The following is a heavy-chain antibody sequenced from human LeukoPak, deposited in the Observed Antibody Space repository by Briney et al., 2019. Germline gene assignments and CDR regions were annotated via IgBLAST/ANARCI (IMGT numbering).Heavy chain of an antibody. CDR2: IKQDGSEK. CDR1: GFTFSSYW. D-gene: IGHD7-27*01. Sequence: PGGSLRLSCAASGFTFSSYWMSWVRQAPGKGLEWVANIKQDGSEKYYVDSVKGRFTISRDNAKNSLYLQMNSLRAEDTAVYYCAKHGPNWGPEGFDYWGQGTLVTVSS. V-gene: IGHV3-7*01. CDR3: AKHGPNWGPEGFDY. J-gene: IGHJ4*02.